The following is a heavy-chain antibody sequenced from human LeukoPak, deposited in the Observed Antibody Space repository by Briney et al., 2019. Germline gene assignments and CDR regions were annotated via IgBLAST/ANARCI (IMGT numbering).Heavy chain of an antibody. D-gene: IGHD2-2*01. V-gene: IGHV3-23*01. CDR1: GFTFSSYA. J-gene: IGHJ4*02. CDR2: ISGSGGST. Sequence: GGSLRLSCAASGFTFSSYAMSWVRQAPGKGLEWVSAISGSGGSTYYADSVKGRFTISRDNSKNTLYLQMNSLRAEDTAVYYCAKDCSSTSCYRSFEYWGQGALVTVSS. CDR3: AKDCSSTSCYRSFEY.